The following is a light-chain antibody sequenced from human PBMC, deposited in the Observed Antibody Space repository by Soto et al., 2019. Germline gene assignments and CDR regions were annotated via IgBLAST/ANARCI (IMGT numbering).Light chain of an antibody. J-gene: IGLJ3*02. CDR3: AAWDDSLNAWV. CDR2: RDD. Sequence: QSVLTQPPSASTTPGQRVTIFCSGGISNIGSKYVYWYQHLPVAAPKLLIYRDDQRPSGVPDRFSGSKYGTSASLAISGLRSEDEADYYCAAWDDSLNAWVFGGGTKLTVL. CDR1: ISNIGSKY. V-gene: IGLV1-47*01.